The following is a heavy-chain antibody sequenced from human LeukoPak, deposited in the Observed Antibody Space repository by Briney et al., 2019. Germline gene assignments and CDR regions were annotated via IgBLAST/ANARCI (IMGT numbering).Heavy chain of an antibody. D-gene: IGHD2-15*01. CDR3: ASYSQDGNYAFDI. V-gene: IGHV1-18*01. J-gene: IGHJ3*02. CDR1: GYTFTSYG. Sequence: GASVKVSCKASGYTFTSYGISWVRQAPGQGLEWMGWISAYNGNTNYAQKLQGRATMTTDTSTSTAYMELRSLRSDDTAVYYCASYSQDGNYAFDIWGQGTMVTVSS. CDR2: ISAYNGNT.